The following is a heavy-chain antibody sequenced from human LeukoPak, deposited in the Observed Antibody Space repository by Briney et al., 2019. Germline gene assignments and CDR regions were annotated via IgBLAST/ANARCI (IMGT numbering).Heavy chain of an antibody. V-gene: IGHV4-39*02. Sequence: SETLSLTCIVSGGSISSSSYFWGWIRQSPGKGLEWIGSIFYSGTTYYNPSLKSRVTISVDTSKNHFSLKLRSVTAADTAVYYCARRPYSSSWPFDYWGQGTLVTVSS. CDR1: GGSISSSSYF. D-gene: IGHD6-13*01. CDR2: IFYSGTT. CDR3: ARRPYSSSWPFDY. J-gene: IGHJ4*02.